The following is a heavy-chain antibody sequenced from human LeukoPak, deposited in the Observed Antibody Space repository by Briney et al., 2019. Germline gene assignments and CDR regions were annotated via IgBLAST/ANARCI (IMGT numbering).Heavy chain of an antibody. CDR3: ARDGRFGELLSFFDY. CDR1: GFTVSSNY. Sequence: GGSLRLSCAASGFTVSSNYMSGVRQAPGKGLEWVSVIYSGGSTYYADSVKGRFTISRDNSKNTLYLQMNSLRAEDTAVYYCARDGRFGELLSFFDYWGQGTLVTVSS. CDR2: IYSGGST. V-gene: IGHV3-66*01. J-gene: IGHJ4*02. D-gene: IGHD3-10*01.